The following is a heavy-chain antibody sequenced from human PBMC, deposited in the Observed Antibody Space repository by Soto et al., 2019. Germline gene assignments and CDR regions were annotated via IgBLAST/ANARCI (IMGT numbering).Heavy chain of an antibody. D-gene: IGHD3-9*01. V-gene: IGHV4-39*01. Sequence: QLQLQESGPGLVKPSETLSLTCTVSGGSISSSSYYWGWIRQPPGKGLEWIGSIYYSGSTYYNPSLKSRVTISVDTSKNQFSLKLSSVTAADTAVYYCARHVTFLFDILTGYSWVRNDRGGFDYWGQGTLVTVSS. CDR3: ARHVTFLFDILTGYSWVRNDRGGFDY. CDR2: IYYSGST. J-gene: IGHJ4*02. CDR1: GGSISSSSYY.